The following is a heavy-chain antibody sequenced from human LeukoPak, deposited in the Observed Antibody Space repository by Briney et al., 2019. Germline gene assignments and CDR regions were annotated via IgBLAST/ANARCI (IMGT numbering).Heavy chain of an antibody. CDR2: ISYNSGSI. CDR3: AKVGPVSSYGFGFFNY. V-gene: IGHV3-9*01. CDR1: GFTFDDYA. J-gene: IGHJ4*02. D-gene: IGHD5-18*01. Sequence: SLRLSCPASGFTFDDYAMHWVRQAPGKGLDWVSGISYNSGSINYAESVKGRFTISRDNAKNSLYLQMNSLTVEDTALYYCAKVGPVSSYGFGFFNYWGRGTLVTVSS.